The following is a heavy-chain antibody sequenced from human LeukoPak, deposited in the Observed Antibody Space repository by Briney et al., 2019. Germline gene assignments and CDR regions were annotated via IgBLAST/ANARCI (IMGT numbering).Heavy chain of an antibody. D-gene: IGHD4-17*01. J-gene: IGHJ4*02. CDR3: LKSKESYGDSSTDY. Sequence: GGSLRLSCAASGFTFSSYAMSWVRQAPGKGLEWVSTISGSGTNTYYADSVKGRFTISRDNPRNTLYLQVSSLRADDTAIYYCLKSKESYGDSSTDYWGQGTLVTVSS. CDR1: GFTFSSYA. V-gene: IGHV3-23*01. CDR2: ISGSGTNT.